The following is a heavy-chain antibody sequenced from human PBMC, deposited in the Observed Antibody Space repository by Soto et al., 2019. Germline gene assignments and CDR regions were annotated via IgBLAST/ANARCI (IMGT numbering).Heavy chain of an antibody. CDR3: ARDRGSSQLDY. V-gene: IGHV3-33*01. Sequence: QVQLVESGGGVVQPGRSLRLSCAASGFTFSSYGMHWVRQAPGKGLEWVAVIWYDGSNKYYADSVKGRFTISRDNSKNPLYLQMTSLRAEDTAVYYCARDRGSSQLDYWGQGTLVTVSS. J-gene: IGHJ4*02. CDR1: GFTFSSYG. D-gene: IGHD6-13*01. CDR2: IWYDGSNK.